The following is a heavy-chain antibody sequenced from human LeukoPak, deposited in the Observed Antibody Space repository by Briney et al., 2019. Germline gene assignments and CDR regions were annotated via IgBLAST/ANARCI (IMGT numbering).Heavy chain of an antibody. CDR1: GFTFSSYA. V-gene: IGHV3-23*01. D-gene: IGHD3-10*01. CDR2: ISGSGGRT. J-gene: IGHJ4*02. CDR3: AKDVGHYYGSETLVFDY. Sequence: GGSLRLSCAASGFTFSSYAMSWVRQAPGEGMEWVSAISGSGGRTYYADSVKGRFTISRDNSKNTLYLQMNSLRAEDTAVYYCAKDVGHYYGSETLVFDYWGQGTLVTVSS.